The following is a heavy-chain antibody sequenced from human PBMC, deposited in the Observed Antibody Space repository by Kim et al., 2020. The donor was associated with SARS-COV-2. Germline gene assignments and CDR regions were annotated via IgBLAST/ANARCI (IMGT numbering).Heavy chain of an antibody. CDR2: IYYSGST. J-gene: IGHJ5*02. D-gene: IGHD6-6*01. V-gene: IGHV4-31*03. CDR3: ARGGSSSYNWFDP. Sequence: SETLSLTCTVSGGSISSGGYYWSWIRQHPGKGLEWIGYIYYSGSTYYNPSLKSRVTISVATSKNQFSLKLSSVTAADTAVYYCARGGSSSYNWFDPWGQRTLVTPSS. CDR1: GGSISSGGYY.